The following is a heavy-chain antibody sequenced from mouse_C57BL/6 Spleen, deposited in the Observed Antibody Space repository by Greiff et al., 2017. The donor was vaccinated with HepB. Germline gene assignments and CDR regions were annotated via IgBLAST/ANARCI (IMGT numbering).Heavy chain of an antibody. CDR3: ARYEGYDYGGRPYAMDY. Sequence: EVMLVESGGGLVQPGGSLSLSCAASGFTFTDYYMSWVRQPPGKALEWLGFIRNKANGYTTEYSASVKGRFTISTDNSQSILYLQIHALRAEDSATYYCARYEGYDYGGRPYAMDYWGQGTSVTVSS. CDR2: IRNKANGYTT. CDR1: GFTFTDYY. V-gene: IGHV7-3*01. J-gene: IGHJ4*01. D-gene: IGHD2-4*01.